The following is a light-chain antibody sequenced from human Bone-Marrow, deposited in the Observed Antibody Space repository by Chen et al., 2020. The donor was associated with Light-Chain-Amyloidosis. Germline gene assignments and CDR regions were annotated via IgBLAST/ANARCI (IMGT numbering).Light chain of an antibody. Sequence: SYVLTQPSSVSVAPAQMATIACGGNNIGSTSVHWYQQTPGQAPLLVVYDDSDRPSGIPERLSGSNSGNTATLTISRVEAGDEADYYCQVWDRSSDRPVFGGGTKLTVL. CDR2: DDS. J-gene: IGLJ3*02. V-gene: IGLV3-21*02. CDR3: QVWDRSSDRPV. CDR1: NIGSTS.